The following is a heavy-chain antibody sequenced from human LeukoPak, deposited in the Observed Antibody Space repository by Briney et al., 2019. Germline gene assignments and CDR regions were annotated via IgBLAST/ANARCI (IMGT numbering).Heavy chain of an antibody. V-gene: IGHV3-30*18. CDR1: GFTFSSYG. D-gene: IGHD7-27*01. Sequence: PGGSLRLSCAASGFTFSSYGMHWVRQAPGKGLEWVAVISYDGSNKYYADSVKGRFTISRDNSKNTLYLQMNGLRAEDTAVYYCAKSNWGSSVDYWGQGTLVTVSS. CDR3: AKSNWGSSVDY. CDR2: ISYDGSNK. J-gene: IGHJ4*02.